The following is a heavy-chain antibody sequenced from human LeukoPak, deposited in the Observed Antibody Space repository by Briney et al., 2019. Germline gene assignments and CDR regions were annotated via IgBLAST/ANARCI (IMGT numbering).Heavy chain of an antibody. CDR2: MNPNSGNT. CDR3: ARGKAYFTTNFDY. Sequence: ASVKVSCKASGYTYTRYDINSVRQATGQELEWMGWMNPNSGNTGYAQKFQGRVTMTRNTSISTAYMELSSLRSEDTAVYYCARGKAYFTTNFDYWGQGTLVTVSS. V-gene: IGHV1-8*01. CDR1: GYTYTRYD. J-gene: IGHJ4*02. D-gene: IGHD2/OR15-2a*01.